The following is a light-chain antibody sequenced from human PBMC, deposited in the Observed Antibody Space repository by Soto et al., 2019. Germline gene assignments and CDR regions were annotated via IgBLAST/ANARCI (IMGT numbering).Light chain of an antibody. CDR3: HVWDSDSDHVV. CDR2: SDS. CDR1: NIGRNS. V-gene: IGLV3-21*02. Sequence: SYVLTQPPSVSVAPGQTATLTCGGYNIGRNSVHWYQQKPGQAPVLVVYSDSARPSGIPERFSGSNSENTATLTISRVDAGDGADYYCHVWDSDSDHVVFGGGTKLTVL. J-gene: IGLJ3*02.